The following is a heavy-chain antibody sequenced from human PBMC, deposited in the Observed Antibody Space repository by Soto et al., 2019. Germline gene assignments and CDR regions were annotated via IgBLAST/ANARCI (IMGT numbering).Heavy chain of an antibody. V-gene: IGHV1-69*13. Sequence: GASVKVSCKASGGTFSSYAISWVRQAPGQGLEWMGGIIPIFGTANYAQKFQGRVTITADESTSTAYMELSSLRSEDTAVYYCAREDIAARRSYYYGMDVWGQGTTVTVS. CDR1: GGTFSSYA. CDR2: IIPIFGTA. D-gene: IGHD6-6*01. J-gene: IGHJ6*02. CDR3: AREDIAARRSYYYGMDV.